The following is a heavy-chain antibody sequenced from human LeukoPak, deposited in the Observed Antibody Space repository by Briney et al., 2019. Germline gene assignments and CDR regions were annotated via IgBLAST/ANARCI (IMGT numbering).Heavy chain of an antibody. J-gene: IGHJ4*02. CDR3: ARDDPYCSGGSCYHFDY. CDR2: IIPILGIA. Sequence: GASVKVSCKASGGTFSSYAISWVRQAPGQGLEWMGRIIPILGIANYAQKFQGRVTITADKSTSTAYMVLSSLRSEDTAVYYCARDDPYCSGGSCYHFDYWGQGTLVTVSS. V-gene: IGHV1-69*04. CDR1: GGTFSSYA. D-gene: IGHD2-15*01.